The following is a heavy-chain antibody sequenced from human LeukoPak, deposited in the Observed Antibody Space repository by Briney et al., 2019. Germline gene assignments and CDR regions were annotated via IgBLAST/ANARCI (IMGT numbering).Heavy chain of an antibody. CDR1: GYTLTSYG. J-gene: IGHJ6*02. V-gene: IGHV1-18*01. CDR2: ISAYNGNT. D-gene: IGHD2-2*01. CDR3: ARAYDGVPTAYYYYGMDV. Sequence: ASVKVSCKTSGYTLTSYGVSWVRQAPGQGLEWMGWISAYNGNTNSAQKLQGRVTMTADTSTRTAYMELRSLTSDDTAVYYCARAYDGVPTAYYYYGMDVWGQGTMVTVSS.